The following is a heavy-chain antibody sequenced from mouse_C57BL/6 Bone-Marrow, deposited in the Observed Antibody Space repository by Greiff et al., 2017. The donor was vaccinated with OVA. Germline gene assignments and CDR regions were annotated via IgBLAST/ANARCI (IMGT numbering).Heavy chain of an antibody. V-gene: IGHV5-4*01. CDR1: GFTFSSYA. D-gene: IGHD1-1*01. Sequence: EVQLVESGGGLVKPGGSLKLSCAASGFTFSSYAMSWVRQTPEKRLEWVATISDGGSYTYYPDNVKGRFTISRDNAKNNLYLQMSHLKSEDTAMYYCAREHYGSSYGWCAYWGQGTLVTVSA. CDR2: ISDGGSYT. J-gene: IGHJ3*01. CDR3: AREHYGSSYGWCAY.